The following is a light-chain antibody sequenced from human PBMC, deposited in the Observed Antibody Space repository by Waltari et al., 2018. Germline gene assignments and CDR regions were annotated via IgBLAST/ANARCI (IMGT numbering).Light chain of an antibody. CDR1: NSNIGNNY. V-gene: IGLV1-51*02. Sequence: QSVLTQPPSVSAAPGQKVTISCSGSNSNIGNNYVSCYQHLPGTAPKHLISENASRPSGIPDRFSGSKSCSSATLDITGLQTGDEADYYCGTWDSSLSVVLFGGGTKLTVL. CDR2: ENA. CDR3: GTWDSSLSVVL. J-gene: IGLJ3*02.